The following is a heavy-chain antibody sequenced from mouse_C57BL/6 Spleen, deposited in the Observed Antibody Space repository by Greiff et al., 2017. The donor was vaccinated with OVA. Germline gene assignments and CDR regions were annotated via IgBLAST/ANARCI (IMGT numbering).Heavy chain of an antibody. CDR1: GYSITSGYY. CDR2: ISYDGSN. V-gene: IGHV3-6*01. J-gene: IGHJ2*01. D-gene: IGHD1-1*01. Sequence: EVQVVESGPGLVKPSQSLSLTCSVTGYSITSGYYWNWIRQFPGNKLEWMGYISYDGSNNYNPSLKNRLSITRDTSKNQFFLKLNSVTTEDTATYYCARKTSVVATNYFDYWGQGTTLTVSS. CDR3: ARKTSVVATNYFDY.